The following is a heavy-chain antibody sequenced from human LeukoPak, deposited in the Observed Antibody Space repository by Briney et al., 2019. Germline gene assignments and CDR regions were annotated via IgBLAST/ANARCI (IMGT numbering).Heavy chain of an antibody. CDR2: IYHSGST. D-gene: IGHD6-13*01. CDR3: GVAAAGHDAFDI. CDR1: GGSISSSNW. Sequence: ASGTLSLTCAVSGGSISSSNWWSWVRQPPGKGLEWIGEIYHSGSTNYNPSLKSRVTISVDKSKNQFSLKLSSVTAADTAVYYCGVAAAGHDAFDIWGQGTMVTVSS. J-gene: IGHJ3*02. V-gene: IGHV4-4*02.